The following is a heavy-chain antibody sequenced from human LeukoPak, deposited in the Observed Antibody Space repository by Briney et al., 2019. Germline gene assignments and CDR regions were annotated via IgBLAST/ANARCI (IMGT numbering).Heavy chain of an antibody. Sequence: SVKVSCKASGYTFTSYAMHWVRQAPGQRLEWMGWINAGNGNTKYSQKFQGRVTITRDTSASTAYMELSSLRSEDTAVYYCARPGIVGATSSVAFDIWGQGTMVTVSS. D-gene: IGHD1-26*01. CDR2: INAGNGNT. V-gene: IGHV1-3*01. CDR1: GYTFTSYA. J-gene: IGHJ3*02. CDR3: ARPGIVGATSSVAFDI.